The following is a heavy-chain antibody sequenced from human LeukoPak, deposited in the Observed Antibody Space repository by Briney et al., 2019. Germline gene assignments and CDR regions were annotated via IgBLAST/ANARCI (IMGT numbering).Heavy chain of an antibody. Sequence: PGGSLRLSCAASGFSFSSYAIHWVRQAPGKGLEGVAVISHDGSNKNYADSVKGRFTISRDNSKNTLHLQMNSLRAEDTAVYYCARAPGSSSSWSYFDFWGQGTLVTVSS. CDR3: ARAPGSSSSWSYFDF. V-gene: IGHV3-30-3*01. D-gene: IGHD6-13*01. CDR1: GFSFSSYA. J-gene: IGHJ4*02. CDR2: ISHDGSNK.